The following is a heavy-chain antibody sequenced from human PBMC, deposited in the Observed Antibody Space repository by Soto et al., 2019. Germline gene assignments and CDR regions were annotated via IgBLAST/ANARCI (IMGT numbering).Heavy chain of an antibody. J-gene: IGHJ4*02. CDR1: GGSISGYY. V-gene: IGHV4-34*01. Sequence: SETLSLTCAVYGGSISGYYWSWIRQPPGKGLEWIGEINHSGSTNYNPSLKSRVTMFVDTSKNEFSLKLSSVTDADTAVYYCVRDGAAWGQGTLVTVSS. CDR2: INHSGST. D-gene: IGHD6-13*01. CDR3: VRDGAA.